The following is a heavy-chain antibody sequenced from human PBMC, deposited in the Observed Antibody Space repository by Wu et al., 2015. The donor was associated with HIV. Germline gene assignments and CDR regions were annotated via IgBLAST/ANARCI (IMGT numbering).Heavy chain of an antibody. CDR3: ARGFSSTWYDYFDL. CDR1: GGTFSSFS. J-gene: IGHJ4*02. CDR2: IIPIFGTA. D-gene: IGHD6-13*01. Sequence: VQLVQSAAEVKKPGSSVRLSCKASGGTFSSFSINWVRQAPGQGLEWTGGIIPIFGTATYAPRFQGRATITSDESTSTAYMEVTGLRYEDTAMYYCARGFSSTWYDYFDLWGQGTLVTVSS. V-gene: IGHV1-69*05.